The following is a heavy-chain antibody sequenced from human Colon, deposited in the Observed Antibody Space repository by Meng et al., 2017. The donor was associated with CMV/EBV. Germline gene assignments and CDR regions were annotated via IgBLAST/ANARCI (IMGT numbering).Heavy chain of an antibody. CDR3: ARARESGFGDLWAYYFDY. CDR1: GFTSANY. CDR2: IYSGGNT. J-gene: IGHJ4*02. V-gene: IGHV3-66*01. D-gene: IGHD3-10*01. Sequence: LVGSGGGLVQPGGSLRISCAASGFTSANYMSWVRQAPGKGLEWVSLIYSGGNTYYADSVKGRFTISRDNSKNILYLQMNSLRAEDTAVYYCARARESGFGDLWAYYFDYWGQGSLVTVSS.